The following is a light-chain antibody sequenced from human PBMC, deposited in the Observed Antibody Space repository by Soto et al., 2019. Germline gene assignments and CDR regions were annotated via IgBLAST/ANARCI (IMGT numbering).Light chain of an antibody. CDR2: GAS. J-gene: IGKJ2*01. CDR1: QGVGRN. Sequence: DIEMTQSPSTLSVSPGETATISCRASQGVGRNLAWYQQQPGQAPRLLIYGASTRASDIPARFSGSGSGTEFTLTISSLQSEDFATYYCQQYNRWPYTFGQGTKLEIK. V-gene: IGKV3-15*01. CDR3: QQYNRWPYT.